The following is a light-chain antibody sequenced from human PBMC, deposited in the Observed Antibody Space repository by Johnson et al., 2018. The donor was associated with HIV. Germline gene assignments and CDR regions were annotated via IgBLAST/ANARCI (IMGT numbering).Light chain of an antibody. V-gene: IGLV1-51*01. Sequence: QSVLTQPPSVSAAPGQKVTISCSGSSSNIGNNYVSWYQQLPGTAPKLLIYDNNKRPSGIPDRFSGSKSGTSATLGITGLQTGDEADYYCGTWDSSLSAGFFGTGTKVAV. CDR3: GTWDSSLSAGF. J-gene: IGLJ1*01. CDR2: DNN. CDR1: SSNIGNNY.